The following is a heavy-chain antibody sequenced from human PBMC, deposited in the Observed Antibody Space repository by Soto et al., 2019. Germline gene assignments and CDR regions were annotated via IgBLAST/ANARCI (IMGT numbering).Heavy chain of an antibody. CDR2: IYYSGST. Sequence: QVQLQESGPGLVKPSETLSLTCTVSGGSISSYYWSWIRQPPGKGLEWIGYIYYSGSTNYNPSLKSRVTISVDTSKNQFSLKLSSVTAADTAVYYCARHGYYDSSGYDYWGQGTLVTVSS. CDR1: GGSISSYY. J-gene: IGHJ4*02. D-gene: IGHD3-22*01. V-gene: IGHV4-59*08. CDR3: ARHGYYDSSGYDY.